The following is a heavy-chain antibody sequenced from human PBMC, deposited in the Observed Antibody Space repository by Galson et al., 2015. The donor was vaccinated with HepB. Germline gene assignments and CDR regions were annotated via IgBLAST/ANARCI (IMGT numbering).Heavy chain of an antibody. Sequence: SLRLSCAASGFTVSNNYMSWVRQAPGKGLDWVSVTYRGGSTFYADSVKGRFTISRDNSKNTLYLQMSSLRAEDTAVYFCARGLTVVTPFDYWGQGTLVTVSS. J-gene: IGHJ4*02. CDR2: TYRGGST. D-gene: IGHD4-23*01. CDR1: GFTVSNNY. CDR3: ARGLTVVTPFDY. V-gene: IGHV3-66*01.